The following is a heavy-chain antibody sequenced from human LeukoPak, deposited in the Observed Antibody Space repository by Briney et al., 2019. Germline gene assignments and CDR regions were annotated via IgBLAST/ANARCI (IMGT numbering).Heavy chain of an antibody. J-gene: IGHJ4*02. D-gene: IGHD3-22*01. CDR1: GGTFSNYA. CDR2: IIPILGIA. Sequence: SVKVSCTASGGTFSNYAISWVRQAPGQGLEWMGRIIPILGIANYAQKFQGRVTITADKSTSTAYMELSSLRSEDTAVYYCARDWDGYYGSSGYYIDYWGQGTLVTVSS. V-gene: IGHV1-69*04. CDR3: ARDWDGYYGSSGYYIDY.